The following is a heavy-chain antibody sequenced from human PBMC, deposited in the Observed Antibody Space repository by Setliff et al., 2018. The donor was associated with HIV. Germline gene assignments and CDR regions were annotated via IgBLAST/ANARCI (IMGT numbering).Heavy chain of an antibody. CDR1: GGSFSDNY. D-gene: IGHD6-13*01. CDR3: ARESPSSSWFYFDF. Sequence: SETLSLTCAVYGGSFSDNYWSWIRQSPGKGLEWIGSIYHSGSTYYNPSLKSRVTISVDTSKNQFSLKLGSVTAADTAVYYCARESPSSSWFYFDFWGQGTLVTVSS. CDR2: IYHSGST. V-gene: IGHV4-34*01. J-gene: IGHJ4*02.